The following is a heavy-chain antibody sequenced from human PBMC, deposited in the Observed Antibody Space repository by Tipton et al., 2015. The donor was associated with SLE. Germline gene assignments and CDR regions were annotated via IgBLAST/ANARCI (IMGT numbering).Heavy chain of an antibody. J-gene: IGHJ4*02. CDR1: GASISSGSHY. D-gene: IGHD6-13*01. CDR3: ARRRGSSWYEDYFDY. V-gene: IGHV4-39*07. CDR2: IYYSGTT. Sequence: TLSLTCTVSGASISSGSHYWDWIRQPPGKGLEWIGTIYYSGTTYYNPSLQSRVTMSVDTSKNQFSLKLSSVTAADTAVYYCARRRGSSWYEDYFDYWGQGTLVTVSS.